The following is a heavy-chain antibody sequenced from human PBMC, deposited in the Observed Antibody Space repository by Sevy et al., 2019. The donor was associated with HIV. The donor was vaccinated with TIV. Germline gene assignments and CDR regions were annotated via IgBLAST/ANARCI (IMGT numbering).Heavy chain of an antibody. CDR2: IYYNGHI. CDR3: AGENAWGRGYS. CDR1: GGSITSLY. Sequence: SETLSLPCPLSGGSITSLYWNWLRRPPGKGREWIANIYYNGHINYNPTLKSRVTLSLDTSKNQFSLRLSSVTAADTAMYYCAGENAWGRGYSWGQGTLVTVSS. J-gene: IGHJ4*02. V-gene: IGHV4-59*11. D-gene: IGHD1-26*01.